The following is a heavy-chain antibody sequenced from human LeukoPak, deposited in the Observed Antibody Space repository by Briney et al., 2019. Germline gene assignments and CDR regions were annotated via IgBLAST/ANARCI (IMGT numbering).Heavy chain of an antibody. CDR3: ARARTDDAFDI. D-gene: IGHD1-14*01. CDR2: IYYSGST. J-gene: IGHJ3*02. CDR1: GGSISSYY. Sequence: PSETLSLTCNVSGGSISSYYWSWIRQPPGKGLEWIGYIYYSGSTNYNPSLKSRVTISVDTSKNQFSLKLSSVTAADTAVYYCARARTDDAFDIWGQGTMVTVSS. V-gene: IGHV4-59*01.